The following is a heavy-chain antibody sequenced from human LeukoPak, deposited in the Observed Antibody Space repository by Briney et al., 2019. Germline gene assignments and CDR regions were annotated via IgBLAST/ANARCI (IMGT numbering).Heavy chain of an antibody. V-gene: IGHV3-23*01. CDR1: GFTFSSYA. CDR2: FSGSGGST. J-gene: IGHJ4*02. D-gene: IGHD6-19*01. CDR3: AKGSYSSAWSDFDY. Sequence: GGSLRLSCAASGFTFSSYAMSWVRQAPGKGLEWVSTFSGSGGSTYYAESVKGRFTISRDDSKNTVYLQLNSLRVGDTAVYYCAKGSYSSAWSDFDYWGQGALVTVSS.